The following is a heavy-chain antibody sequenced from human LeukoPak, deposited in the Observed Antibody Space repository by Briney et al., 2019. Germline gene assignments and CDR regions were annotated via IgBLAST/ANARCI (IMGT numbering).Heavy chain of an antibody. Sequence: GGPLRLSCAASGFTFSHFWMSWVRQAPGKGLEWVAYIKKTGSETYYVDSVKGRFTITRDNTRNSLFLQMYSLRAEDTAVYFCAREDGYCSGSNCYSYFDSWGQGTLVTVSS. CDR2: IKKTGSET. D-gene: IGHD2-15*01. CDR1: GFTFSHFW. CDR3: AREDGYCSGSNCYSYFDS. J-gene: IGHJ4*02. V-gene: IGHV3-7*01.